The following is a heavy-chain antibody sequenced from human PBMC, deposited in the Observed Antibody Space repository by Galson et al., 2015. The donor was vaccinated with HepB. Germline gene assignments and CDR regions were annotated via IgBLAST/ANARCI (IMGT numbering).Heavy chain of an antibody. CDR2: VSGSGDN. CDR1: GFTFNTYA. D-gene: IGHD2-2*01. V-gene: IGHV3-23*01. J-gene: IGHJ6*03. CDR3: AKDFCNTPSCQNPSRSYYFREV. Sequence: SLRLSCAASGFTFNTYAMSWVRQAPGKGLEWVSGVSGSGDNMYADSVKGRFTISRDNSRNTLYLQMNSLRAEDTAIYYCAKDFCNTPSCQNPSRSYYFREVWGRGTTVTVSS.